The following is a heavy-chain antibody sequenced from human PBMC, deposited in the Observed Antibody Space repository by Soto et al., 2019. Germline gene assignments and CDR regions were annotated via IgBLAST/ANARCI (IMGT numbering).Heavy chain of an antibody. CDR2: IDPSDSYT. Sequence: PGESLKISCKGSGYSFTSYWISWVRQMPGKGLEWMGRIDPSDSYTNYSPSFQGHVTISADKSISTAYLQWSSLKASDTAMYYCARHQLYYYDSSGYYYFDYWGQGTLVTVSS. D-gene: IGHD3-22*01. CDR1: GYSFTSYW. J-gene: IGHJ4*02. V-gene: IGHV5-10-1*01. CDR3: ARHQLYYYDSSGYYYFDY.